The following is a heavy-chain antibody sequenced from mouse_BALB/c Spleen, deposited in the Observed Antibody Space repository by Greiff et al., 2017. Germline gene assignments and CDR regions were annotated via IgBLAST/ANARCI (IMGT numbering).Heavy chain of an antibody. CDR3: ARGYRYDKGYWYFDV. D-gene: IGHD2-14*01. Sequence: EVKLVESGPSLVKPSQTLSLTCSVTGDSITSGYWNWIRKFPGNKLEYMGYISYSGSTYYNPSLKSRISITRDTSKNQYYLQLNSVTTEDTATYYCARGYRYDKGYWYFDVWGAGTTVTVSS. CDR1: GDSITSGY. V-gene: IGHV3-8*02. J-gene: IGHJ1*01. CDR2: ISYSGST.